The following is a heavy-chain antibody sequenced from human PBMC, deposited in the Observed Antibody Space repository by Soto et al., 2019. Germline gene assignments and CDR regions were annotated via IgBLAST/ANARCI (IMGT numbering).Heavy chain of an antibody. CDR2: IYTTGSN. Sequence: SETLSLTCSVSGGSISSYFWSWIRQPAGKGLEWIGRIYTTGSNDYSPSLKSRVSMSVDTSKNQFSLKLRSVTAADTAVYFCAREGIAAAGVHDYWGQGTLVTVSS. CDR3: AREGIAAAGVHDY. J-gene: IGHJ4*02. CDR1: GGSISSYF. V-gene: IGHV4-4*07. D-gene: IGHD6-13*01.